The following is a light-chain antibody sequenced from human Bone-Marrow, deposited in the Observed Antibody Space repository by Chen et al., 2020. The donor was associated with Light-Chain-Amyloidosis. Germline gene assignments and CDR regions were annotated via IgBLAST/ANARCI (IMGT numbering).Light chain of an antibody. CDR2: RDN. J-gene: IGLJ2*01. CDR1: DLPTKY. Sequence: SYELTQPPSVSVSPGQTARITCSGDDLPTKYAYWYQQKPGQAPVLVIPRDNERPSGISERFSGSSSGTTATLTISVVQAEDEADYHCQSADSSGTYEVIFGGGTKLTVL. V-gene: IGLV3-25*03. CDR3: QSADSSGTYEVI.